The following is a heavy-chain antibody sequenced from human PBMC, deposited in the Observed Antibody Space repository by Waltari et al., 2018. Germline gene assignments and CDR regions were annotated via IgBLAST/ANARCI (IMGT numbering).Heavy chain of an antibody. CDR1: GFTFSSSS. CDR3: ARVPRSGDSSSSGRVY. CDR2: ISSSSSYI. D-gene: IGHD6-6*01. Sequence: EVQLVESGGGLVKPGGSLRLSCAASGFTFSSSSMNWVRQAPGKGLEWVSSISSSSSYIYYADSVKGRFTISRDNAKNSLYLQMNSLRAEDTAVYYCARVPRSGDSSSSGRVYWGQGTLVTVSS. V-gene: IGHV3-21*01. J-gene: IGHJ4*02.